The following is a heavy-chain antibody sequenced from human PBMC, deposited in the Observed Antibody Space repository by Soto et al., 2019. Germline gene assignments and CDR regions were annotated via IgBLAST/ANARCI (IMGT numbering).Heavy chain of an antibody. CDR1: GFSLSTSGVG. CDR3: AHKGYGDYPLDY. CDR2: IYWDDSY. D-gene: IGHD4-17*01. Sequence: QITLKESGPTLVKPTQTLTLTCTFSGFSLSTSGVGVGWIRQPPGKALEWLAVIYWDDSYHYSPSLRSRLTTTKDTSKNQVVLTMTTMDPVDTATYYCAHKGYGDYPLDYWGQGTLVTVSS. V-gene: IGHV2-5*02. J-gene: IGHJ4*02.